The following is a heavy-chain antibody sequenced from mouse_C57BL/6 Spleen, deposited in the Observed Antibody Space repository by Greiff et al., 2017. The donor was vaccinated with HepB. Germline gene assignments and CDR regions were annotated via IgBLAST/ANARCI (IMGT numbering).Heavy chain of an antibody. CDR1: GFNIKDYY. CDR3: TLRNPARFAC. Sequence: EVQLQQSGAELVRPGASVKLSCTASGFNIKDYYMHWVKQRPEQGLEWIGRIDPEDGDTEYAPKFQGKATMTADTSSNTAYLQLSSLTSEDTAVYYCTLRNPARFACWGQGALVTVTA. V-gene: IGHV14-1*01. CDR2: IDPEDGDT. J-gene: IGHJ3*01.